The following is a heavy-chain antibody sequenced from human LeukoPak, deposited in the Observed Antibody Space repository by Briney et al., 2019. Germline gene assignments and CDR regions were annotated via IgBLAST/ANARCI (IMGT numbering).Heavy chain of an antibody. CDR1: GYTFTNYG. Sequence: ASVKVSCKASGYTFTNYGISWVRQAPGQGLEWLGWISVYNGNTNYAQKFQGRVIITTDTSTSTAYMELRSLTSDDTAVYYCATVDSESYFDYWGQGTLVTVSS. CDR3: ATVDSESYFDY. V-gene: IGHV1-18*01. J-gene: IGHJ4*02. D-gene: IGHD1-26*01. CDR2: ISVYNGNT.